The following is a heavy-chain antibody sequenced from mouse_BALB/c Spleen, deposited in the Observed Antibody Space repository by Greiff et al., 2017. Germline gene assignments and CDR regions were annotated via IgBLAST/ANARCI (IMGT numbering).Heavy chain of an antibody. D-gene: IGHD2-1*01. CDR3: ARDGGNCFAY. V-gene: IGHV2-9*02. Sequence: QVQLKESEPGLVAPSQSLSITCPVSGFSLTSYGVHWVRQPQGKGLEWLGVIWAGGSTNYNSALMSRLSISKDNSKSQVFLKMNSLQTDDTAMYYCARDGGNCFAYWGQGTLVTVSA. J-gene: IGHJ3*01. CDR1: GFSLTSYG. CDR2: IWAGGST.